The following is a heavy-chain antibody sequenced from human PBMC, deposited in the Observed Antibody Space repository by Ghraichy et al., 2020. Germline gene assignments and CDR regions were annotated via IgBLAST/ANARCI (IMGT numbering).Heavy chain of an antibody. CDR1: GGSISSNRYY. J-gene: IGHJ5*02. D-gene: IGHD2-15*01. V-gene: IGHV4-39*01. Sequence: SETLSLTCTVSGGSISSNRYYWGWIRQPPGKGLEWIGNIDYSGSTYYNPSLKSRVTISVDTSKNQFSLKLNSVTAADTAVYYCARAALGDIVLVVAAYSSWFDPWGQGTLVTVSS. CDR3: ARAALGDIVLVVAAYSSWFDP. CDR2: IDYSGST.